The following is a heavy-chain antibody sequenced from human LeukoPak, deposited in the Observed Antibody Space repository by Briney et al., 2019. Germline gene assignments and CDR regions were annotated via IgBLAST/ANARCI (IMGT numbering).Heavy chain of an antibody. J-gene: IGHJ5*02. D-gene: IGHD5-12*01. CDR1: GFTFSSYA. V-gene: IGHV3-64D*06. Sequence: QPGGSLRLSCSASGFTFSSYAMHWVRQAPGKGLEYVSAISSNGGSTYYADSVKGRFTISRDNSKNTLYLQMSSLRAGDTAVYYCVKDESDIVATISWFDPWGQGTLVTVSS. CDR3: VKDESDIVATISWFDP. CDR2: ISSNGGST.